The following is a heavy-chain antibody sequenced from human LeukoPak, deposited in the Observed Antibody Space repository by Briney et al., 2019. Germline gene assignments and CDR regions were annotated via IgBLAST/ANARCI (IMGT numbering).Heavy chain of an antibody. CDR2: TYYSGST. CDR1: GESFSGYY. D-gene: IGHD3-10*01. CDR3: ARVGGRELEAFDI. V-gene: IGHV4-59*01. Sequence: PSETLSLTCAVYGESFSGYYWSWIRQPPGKGLEWIGYTYYSGSTNYNPSLKSRVTISVDTSKNQFSLKLSSVTAADTAVYYCARVGGRELEAFDIWGQGTMVTVSS. J-gene: IGHJ3*02.